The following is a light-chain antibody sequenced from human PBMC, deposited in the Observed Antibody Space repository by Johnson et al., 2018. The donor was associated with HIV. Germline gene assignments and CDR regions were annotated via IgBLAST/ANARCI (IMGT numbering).Light chain of an antibody. CDR1: SSNIGNNY. J-gene: IGLJ1*01. CDR3: GTWDSSLSAYV. CDR2: ENN. Sequence: VLTQPPSVSAAPGQKVTISCSGSSSNIGNNYVSWYQQLPGTAPKLLIYENNKRPSGIPDRFSGSKYGTSATLGITGLQTGDEADYYCGTWDSSLSAYVFGTGTKVTVL. V-gene: IGLV1-51*02.